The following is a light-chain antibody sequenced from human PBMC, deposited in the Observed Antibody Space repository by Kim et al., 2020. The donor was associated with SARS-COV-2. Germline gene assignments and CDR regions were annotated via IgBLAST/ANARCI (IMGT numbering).Light chain of an antibody. V-gene: IGLV6-57*02. CDR3: QSYDSSPE. CDR1: SGSIASNY. J-gene: IGLJ3*02. CDR2: EDN. Sequence: NFMLTQPHSVSESPGKTVTISCTGSSGSIASNYVQWYQQRPGSAPTTVIYEDNQRPSGVPDRFSGSIDSSSNSASLTISGLKTEDEADYYCQSYDSSPEFGGGTQLTVL.